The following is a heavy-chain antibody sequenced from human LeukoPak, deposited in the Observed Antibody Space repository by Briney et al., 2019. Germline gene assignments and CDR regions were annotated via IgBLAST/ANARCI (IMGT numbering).Heavy chain of an antibody. CDR1: GYTFTSYA. CDR3: ARSRGYCGGGSCYFDY. Sequence: ASVEVSCKASGYTFTSYAISWVRQAPGQGLEWMGWISAYNGNTNYAQELQGRLTMTTDTSTSTAYMELRSLISDDAAVYYCARSRGYCGGGSCYFDYWGQGTLVTVSS. J-gene: IGHJ4*02. V-gene: IGHV1-18*01. CDR2: ISAYNGNT. D-gene: IGHD2-15*01.